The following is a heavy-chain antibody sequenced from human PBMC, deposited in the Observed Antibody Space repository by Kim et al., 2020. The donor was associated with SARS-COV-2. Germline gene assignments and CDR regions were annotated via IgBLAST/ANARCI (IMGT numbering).Heavy chain of an antibody. V-gene: IGHV3-48*03. D-gene: IGHD3-3*01. J-gene: IGHJ4*02. Sequence: GGSLRLSCAASGFTFSSYEMNWVRQAPGKGLEWVSYISSSGSTIYYADSVKGRFTISRDNAKNSLYLQMNSLRAEDTAVYYCARVWSPQTYYDFWSGYYFFDYWGQGTLVTVSS. CDR3: ARVWSPQTYYDFWSGYYFFDY. CDR2: ISSSGSTI. CDR1: GFTFSSYE.